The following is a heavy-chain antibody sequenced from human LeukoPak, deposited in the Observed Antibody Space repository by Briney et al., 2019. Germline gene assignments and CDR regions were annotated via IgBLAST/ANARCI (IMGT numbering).Heavy chain of an antibody. Sequence: SETLSLTCTVSGGSISSYYWSWIRQPPGKELEWIGYIYYSGSTNYNPSLKSRVTISVDTSKNQFSLKLSSVTAADTAVYYCARDSNDYQHDYWGQGTLVTVSS. CDR3: ARDSNDYQHDY. J-gene: IGHJ4*02. CDR2: IYYSGST. V-gene: IGHV4-59*01. D-gene: IGHD4-11*01. CDR1: GGSISSYY.